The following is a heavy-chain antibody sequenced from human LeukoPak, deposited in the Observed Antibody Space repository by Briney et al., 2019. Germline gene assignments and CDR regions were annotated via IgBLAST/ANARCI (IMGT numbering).Heavy chain of an antibody. J-gene: IGHJ4*02. CDR1: GFTVSSNY. CDR3: ARGDGYNFWEY. Sequence: GGSLRLSCAASGFTVSSNYMSWVRQAPGKGLEWVSVIYSAGSGGATYYADSVMGRFTISRDSSMSTLYLQMNSLRVEDTAVYYCARGDGYNFWEYWGQGTLVTVSS. CDR2: IYSAGSGGAT. V-gene: IGHV3-53*01. D-gene: IGHD5-24*01.